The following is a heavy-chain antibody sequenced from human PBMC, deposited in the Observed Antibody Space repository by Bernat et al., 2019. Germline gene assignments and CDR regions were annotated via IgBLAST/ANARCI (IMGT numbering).Heavy chain of an antibody. CDR2: ISSSSSYT. D-gene: IGHD2-21*02. Sequence: QVQLVESGGGLVKPGGSLRLSCAASGFTFSDYYMSWIRQAPGKGLEWVSYISSSSSYTNYVDSVKGRFTISRDNAKNSLYLQMNSLRAEDTAVYYCARDSAVVTATPFDYWGQGTLVTVSS. V-gene: IGHV3-11*05. J-gene: IGHJ4*02. CDR3: ARDSAVVTATPFDY. CDR1: GFTFSDYY.